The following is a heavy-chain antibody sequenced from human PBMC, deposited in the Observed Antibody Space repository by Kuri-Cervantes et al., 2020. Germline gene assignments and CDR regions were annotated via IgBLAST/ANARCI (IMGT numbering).Heavy chain of an antibody. D-gene: IGHD4-17*01. J-gene: IGHJ4*02. CDR1: GFTFSSYT. V-gene: IGHV3-21*01. CDR3: AREDYGDSLFDY. Sequence: GGSLRLSCAASGFTFSSYTMNWVRQAPGKGLEWVSSISSSSNYIYYADSVMGRFTISRDNAKNSLYLQMNSLRAEDTAVYYCAREDYGDSLFDYWGQGTLVTVSS. CDR2: ISSSSNYI.